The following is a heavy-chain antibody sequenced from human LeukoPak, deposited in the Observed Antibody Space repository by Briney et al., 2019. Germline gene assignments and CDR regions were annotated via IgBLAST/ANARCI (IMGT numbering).Heavy chain of an antibody. CDR3: ATHYYDSSGLYFQH. CDR1: GYTLTELS. J-gene: IGHJ1*01. V-gene: IGHV1-24*01. Sequence: ASVKVSCKVSGYTLTELSMHWVRQAPGKGLEWMGGFDPEDGETIYAQKFQGGVTMTEDTSTDTAYMELSSLRSEDTAVYYCATHYYDSSGLYFQHWGQGTLVTVSS. CDR2: FDPEDGET. D-gene: IGHD3-22*01.